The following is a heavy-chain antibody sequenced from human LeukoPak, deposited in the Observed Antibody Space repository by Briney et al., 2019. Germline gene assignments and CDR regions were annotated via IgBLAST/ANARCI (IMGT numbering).Heavy chain of an antibody. J-gene: IGHJ4*02. CDR1: GFTFSSYS. CDR3: ARTYGSGSLDY. Sequence: GGSLRLSCAASGFTFSSYSMNWVRQAPGKGLQWVSYISGSGDAIFYAESVQGRFTISRDNAKNSVYLQMNSLRAEDTAVYYCARTYGSGSLDYGGQGTLVTASS. V-gene: IGHV3-48*01. D-gene: IGHD2-15*01. CDR2: ISGSGDAI.